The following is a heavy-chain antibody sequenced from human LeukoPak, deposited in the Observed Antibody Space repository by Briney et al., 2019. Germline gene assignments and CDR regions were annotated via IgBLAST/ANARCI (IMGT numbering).Heavy chain of an antibody. CDR3: ARVYRATIDYYYYYMDV. V-gene: IGHV4-4*07. Sequence: SETLSLTCTVSGGSISSYYWSWIRQPAGKGLEWIGRIYTSGSTNYNPSLKSRVTISVDTSKNQFSLKLSSVTAADTAVYYCARVYRATIDYYYYYMDVWGKGTTVTVSS. J-gene: IGHJ6*03. CDR2: IYTSGST. D-gene: IGHD5-24*01. CDR1: GGSISSYY.